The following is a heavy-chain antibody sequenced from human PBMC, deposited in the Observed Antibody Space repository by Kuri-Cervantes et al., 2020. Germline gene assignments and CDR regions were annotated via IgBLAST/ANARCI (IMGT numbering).Heavy chain of an antibody. CDR2: ISSSSSTI. CDR1: GFTFSSYS. J-gene: IGHJ4*02. CDR3: ARDRLRGTSCMGY. V-gene: IGHV3-48*04. D-gene: IGHD2-2*01. Sequence: GGSLRLSCAASGFTFSSYSMNWVRQAPGKGLEWVSYISSSSSTIYYADSVKGRFTISRDNAKNSLYLQMNSLRAEDTAVYYCARDRLRGTSCMGYWGQGILVTVSS.